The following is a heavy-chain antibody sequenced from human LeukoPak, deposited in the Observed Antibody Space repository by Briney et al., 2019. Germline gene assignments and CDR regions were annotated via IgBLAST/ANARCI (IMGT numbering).Heavy chain of an antibody. J-gene: IGHJ4*02. Sequence: PSETLSLTRTVSGGSISSYYWSWIRQPPGKGLEWIGYIYYSGSTNYNPSLKSRVTISVDTSKNQFSLKLSSVTAADTAVYYCASLRDDYGSGSYPDYWGQGTLVTVSS. V-gene: IGHV4-59*08. D-gene: IGHD3-10*01. CDR3: ASLRDDYGSGSYPDY. CDR1: GGSISSYY. CDR2: IYYSGST.